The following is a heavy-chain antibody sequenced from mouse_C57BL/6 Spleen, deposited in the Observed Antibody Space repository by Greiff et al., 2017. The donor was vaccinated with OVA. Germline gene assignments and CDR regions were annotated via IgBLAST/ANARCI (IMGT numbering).Heavy chain of an antibody. J-gene: IGHJ4*01. CDR1: GYAFSSSW. D-gene: IGHD2-1*01. CDR2: LYPGDGDT. CDR3: GFLYYGNSY. V-gene: IGHV1-82*01. Sequence: VQLQESGPELVKPGDSVKISCKASGYAFSSSWLNWVKQRPGKGPERIGRLYPGDGDTNYNGKFKGNATLTSDKASSTAYMQLSILTSEDSAVYFCGFLYYGNSYWGQGTSVTVSS.